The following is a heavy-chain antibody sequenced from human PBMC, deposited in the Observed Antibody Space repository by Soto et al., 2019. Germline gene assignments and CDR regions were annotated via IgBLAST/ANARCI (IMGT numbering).Heavy chain of an antibody. CDR3: ARTITTIGVSSTGRGALLDN. CDR2: ISNDGNSE. Sequence: QVQLVASGGGVVQPGRSLRLSCAASGFTFSVFGMHWVRQAPGKGLEWVAVISNDGNSEHYADSVKGRFNISRDNSQNTFYLQMNSMSVEDTALYYCARTITTIGVSSTGRGALLDNWGQGILVSVSS. V-gene: IGHV3-30*03. CDR1: GFTFSVFG. D-gene: IGHD3-3*01. J-gene: IGHJ4*02.